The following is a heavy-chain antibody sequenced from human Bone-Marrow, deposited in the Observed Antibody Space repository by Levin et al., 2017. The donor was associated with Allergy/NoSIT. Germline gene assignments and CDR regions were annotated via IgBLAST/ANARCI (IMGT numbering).Heavy chain of an antibody. D-gene: IGHD6-19*01. J-gene: IGHJ6*02. Sequence: GGSLRLSCRGSGFDFNTHDMNWVRQAPGQGLEWVSSISGNSHYVYYADSVKGRFSISRDNAKNSMFLHMNSLRVEDTAVYYCARSQGRSGWSYYYYGMDVWGRGTTLTASS. CDR2: ISGNSHYV. CDR3: ARSQGRSGWSYYYYGMDV. CDR1: GFDFNTHD. V-gene: IGHV3-21*06.